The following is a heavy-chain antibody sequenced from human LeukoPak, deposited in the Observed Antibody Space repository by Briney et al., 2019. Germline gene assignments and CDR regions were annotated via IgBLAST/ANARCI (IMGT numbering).Heavy chain of an antibody. CDR3: AKETFRGVTSFDY. J-gene: IGHJ4*02. CDR2: ISGSGGGT. V-gene: IGHV3-23*01. D-gene: IGHD3-16*01. CDR1: GFTFSSYG. Sequence: GGTLRLSCAASGFTFSSYGMTWVRQAPGKGLEWVSAISGSGGGTFYADSVKGRFTISRDNSKNTVYLQMNNLRAEDTAVYYCAKETFRGVTSFDYWGQGTLVTVSS.